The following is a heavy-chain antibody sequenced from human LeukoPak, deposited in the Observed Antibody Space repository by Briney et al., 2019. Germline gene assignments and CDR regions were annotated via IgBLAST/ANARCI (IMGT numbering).Heavy chain of an antibody. J-gene: IGHJ5*02. Sequence: PGGSLRLSCEASGFTFSRHWMHWVRQAPGKGLVWVSRISTDGRSTNYADSVEGRFTISRDNAKNTLYLQMNSLRAEDTAIYYCARDQVVGSGSNCPWGQGTLVTVFS. V-gene: IGHV3-74*01. CDR2: ISTDGRST. CDR3: ARDQVVGSGSNCP. CDR1: GFTFSRHW. D-gene: IGHD3-10*01.